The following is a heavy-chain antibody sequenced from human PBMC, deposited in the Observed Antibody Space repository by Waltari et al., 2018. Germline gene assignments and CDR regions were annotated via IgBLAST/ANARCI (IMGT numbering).Heavy chain of an antibody. CDR1: GGSFSGYY. D-gene: IGHD7-27*01. V-gene: IGHV4-34*01. CDR3: ARADDFLGAFDI. Sequence: QVQLQQWGAGLLKPSETLSLTCAVYGGSFSGYYWSWIRQPPGKGLEWIGEINHSGSTNYNPSLKSRVTISVDTSKNQFSLKLSSVTAADTAVYYCARADDFLGAFDIWGQGTMVTVSS. CDR2: INHSGST. J-gene: IGHJ3*02.